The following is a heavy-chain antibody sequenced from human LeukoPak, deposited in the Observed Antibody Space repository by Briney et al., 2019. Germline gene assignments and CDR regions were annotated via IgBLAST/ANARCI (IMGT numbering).Heavy chain of an antibody. V-gene: IGHV4-34*01. Sequence: PSETLPLTRALYVGSFSGYYWSWVREPPGKGGGWIGEINHSGSTNYNPSLKSRVTISVATSKTPFSLKLSSVTAADTAVYYCAGHRSGWLQLPNYWGQGTLVTVSS. D-gene: IGHD5-24*01. CDR1: VGSFSGYY. CDR3: AGHRSGWLQLPNY. CDR2: INHSGST. J-gene: IGHJ4*02.